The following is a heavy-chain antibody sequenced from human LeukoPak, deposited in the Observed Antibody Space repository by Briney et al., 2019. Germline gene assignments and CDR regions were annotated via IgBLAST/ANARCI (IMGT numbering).Heavy chain of an antibody. Sequence: GGSLRLSCAASGFTFRNYVMSWVRQAPGKGLEWVSVIYSGGSTYYADSVKGRFTISRDKSNNTLYLQMNSLRAEDTAVYYCARTYYYDSSGYYPFDYWGQGTLVTVSS. J-gene: IGHJ4*02. CDR3: ARTYYYDSSGYYPFDY. CDR1: GFTFRNYV. D-gene: IGHD3-22*01. CDR2: IYSGGST. V-gene: IGHV3-53*01.